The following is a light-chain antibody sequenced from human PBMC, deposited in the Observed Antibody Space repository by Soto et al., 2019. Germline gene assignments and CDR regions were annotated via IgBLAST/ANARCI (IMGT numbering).Light chain of an antibody. V-gene: IGKV1-39*01. Sequence: DIQMPQSPSSLSASVGDRVTITCRASQSLSSYLNWYQQKPGKAPKLLIYAASSLQSGVPSRFSGSGSVTDFTLTISSLQPEDFATYYCQQSYSTPLTFGGGTKVEIK. CDR1: QSLSSY. CDR2: AAS. J-gene: IGKJ4*01. CDR3: QQSYSTPLT.